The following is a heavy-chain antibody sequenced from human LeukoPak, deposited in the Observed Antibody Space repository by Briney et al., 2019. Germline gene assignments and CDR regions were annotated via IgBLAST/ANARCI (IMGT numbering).Heavy chain of an antibody. Sequence: SETLSLTCAVYGGSFSGYYWSWIRQPPGKGLEWIGEINHSGSTNYNPSLTSRVTISVDTSKNQVSLKLSSVTAADTAVYYCARVYSSSWYTSEYFQHWGQGTLVTVSS. CDR1: GGSFSGYY. V-gene: IGHV4-34*01. CDR2: INHSGST. J-gene: IGHJ1*01. CDR3: ARVYSSSWYTSEYFQH. D-gene: IGHD6-13*01.